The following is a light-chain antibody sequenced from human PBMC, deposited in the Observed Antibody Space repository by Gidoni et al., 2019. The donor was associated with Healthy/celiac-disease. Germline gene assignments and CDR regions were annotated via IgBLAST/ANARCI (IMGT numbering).Light chain of an antibody. CDR2: NAS. CDR1: QAISSY. V-gene: IGKV1-27*01. Sequence: DIQLTQSPASLSASVRDRVTITCRVSQAISSYLNWYRQKPGKVPKLLVYNASNLQSGVASRFSGSGSGTDCTLTISSLQPEDVATYYGQRSFGPGTKVDIK. J-gene: IGKJ3*01. CDR3: QRS.